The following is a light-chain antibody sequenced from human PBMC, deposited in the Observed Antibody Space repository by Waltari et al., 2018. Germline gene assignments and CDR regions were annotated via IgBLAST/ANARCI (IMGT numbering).Light chain of an antibody. Sequence: DIQMTQTPSSLSASVGDRVTITCRASQTINKYLNWYQQIPGEAPKLLIFATFNLQSGVPARFRGGGSGTDFTLTISSLQPEDFATYYCHQSYRIPPTFGQGTKVDIK. CDR1: QTINKY. V-gene: IGKV1-39*01. J-gene: IGKJ1*01. CDR3: HQSYRIPPT. CDR2: ATF.